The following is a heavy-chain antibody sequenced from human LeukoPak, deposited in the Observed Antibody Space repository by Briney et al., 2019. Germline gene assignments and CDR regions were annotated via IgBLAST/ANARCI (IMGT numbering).Heavy chain of an antibody. D-gene: IGHD4-23*01. CDR3: ARDDVGGNFP. J-gene: IGHJ5*02. CDR1: GFTFSSYG. Sequence: GGSLRLSCTASGFTFSSYGMHWVRQAPGKGLEWVAVIFFDGSNKYYADSVKGRFTISRDNSKNTLYLQMNSLGAEDTAVYYCARDDVGGNFPWGQGTQVTVSS. CDR2: IFFDGSNK. V-gene: IGHV3-33*01.